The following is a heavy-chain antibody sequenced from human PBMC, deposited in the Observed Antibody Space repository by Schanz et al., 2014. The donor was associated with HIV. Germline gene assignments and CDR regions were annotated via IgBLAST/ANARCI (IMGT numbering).Heavy chain of an antibody. V-gene: IGHV3-73*02. J-gene: IGHJ4*02. CDR1: GFIFSGSA. CDR2: IRSKGNNYAT. Sequence: EVQLVESGGGLVQPGGSLTLSCAASGFIFSGSAMHWVRQASGKGLEWVGRIRSKGNNYATAYAASVKGRFTISRDDSKNTAYLQMDSLKTEDTAVYYCTPTGTRDGYTQPSDYWGQGTLVTVSS. D-gene: IGHD1-7*01. CDR3: TPTGTRDGYTQPSDY.